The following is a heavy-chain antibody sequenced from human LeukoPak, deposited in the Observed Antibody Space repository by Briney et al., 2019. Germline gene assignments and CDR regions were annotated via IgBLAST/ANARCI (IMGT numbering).Heavy chain of an antibody. J-gene: IGHJ6*04. Sequence: PGGSLRLSCAASGSTFSSYAMSWVRQAPGKGLEWVSAISGSGGSTYYADSVKGRFTISRDNSKNTLYLQMNSLRAEDTAVYYCAKGGYCSSTSCYFGPNYGMDVWGKGTTVTVSS. CDR3: AKGGYCSSTSCYFGPNYGMDV. V-gene: IGHV3-23*01. CDR1: GSTFSSYA. D-gene: IGHD2-2*01. CDR2: ISGSGGST.